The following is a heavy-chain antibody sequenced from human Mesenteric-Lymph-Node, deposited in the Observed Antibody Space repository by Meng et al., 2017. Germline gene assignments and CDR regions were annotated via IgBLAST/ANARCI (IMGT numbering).Heavy chain of an antibody. CDR1: GLTVSSNY. CDR3: ASGTWDYGFFDY. V-gene: IGHV3-53*02. J-gene: IGHJ4*02. D-gene: IGHD4-17*01. Sequence: EVELVETGGGLLQPGGSLGLSCAASGLTVSSNYMSWVRQAPGKGLEWVSIIYRSGDTFYADSVKGRFTISRDNSKNTVDLQMISLRADDTAVYFCASGTWDYGFFDYWGQGALVTVSS. CDR2: IYRSGDT.